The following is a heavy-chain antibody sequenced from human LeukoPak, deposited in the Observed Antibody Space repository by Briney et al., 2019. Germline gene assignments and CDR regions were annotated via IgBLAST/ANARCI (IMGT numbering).Heavy chain of an antibody. CDR3: ARHAMKVVVVPAAIDY. CDR1: GYSFTSYW. J-gene: IGHJ4*02. CDR2: IYPGDSDT. D-gene: IGHD2-2*01. V-gene: IGHV5-51*01. Sequence: PGESLKISCKGSGYSFTSYWIGWVRQMPGKGLEWMGIIYPGDSDTRYSPCFQGQVTISADKSISTAYLQWSSLKASDTAMYYCARHAMKVVVVPAAIDYWGQGTLVTVSS.